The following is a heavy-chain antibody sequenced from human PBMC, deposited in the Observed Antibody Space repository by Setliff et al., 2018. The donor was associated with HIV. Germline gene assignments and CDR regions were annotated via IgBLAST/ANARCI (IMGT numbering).Heavy chain of an antibody. CDR2: IYYSGST. J-gene: IGHJ4*02. D-gene: IGHD3-22*01. Sequence: PSETLSLTCAVYGGALSGYYWGWIRQPPGKGLEWIGSIYYSGSTYYNPSLKSRVTISVDTSKNQLSLKLSSVTAADTAVYYCARDVLAYYYDSSGYSYFDYWGQGTLVTVSS. CDR3: ARDVLAYYYDSSGYSYFDY. CDR1: GGALSGYY. V-gene: IGHV4-34*01.